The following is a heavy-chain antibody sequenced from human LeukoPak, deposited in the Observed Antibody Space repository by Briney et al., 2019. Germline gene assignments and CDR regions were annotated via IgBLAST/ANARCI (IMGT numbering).Heavy chain of an antibody. CDR1: GFTFSDYY. Sequence: GGSLRLSCAASGFTFSDYYMSWIRQAPGKGLEWVSYISSSGSTIYYADSVKGRFTISRDNAKNSLYLQMNSLSAEDTAVYYCARGRHYYDSSGYPLTTWYYYMDVWGKGTTVTVSS. J-gene: IGHJ6*03. CDR3: ARGRHYYDSSGYPLTTWYYYMDV. D-gene: IGHD3-22*01. V-gene: IGHV3-11*04. CDR2: ISSSGSTI.